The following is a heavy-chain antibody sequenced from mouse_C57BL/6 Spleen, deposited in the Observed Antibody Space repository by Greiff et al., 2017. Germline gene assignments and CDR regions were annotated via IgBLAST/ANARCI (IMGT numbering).Heavy chain of an antibody. CDR1: GFSLTSYG. J-gene: IGHJ4*01. V-gene: IGHV2-2*01. Sequence: QVQLQQSGPGLVQPSQSLSITCTVSGFSLTSYGVHWVRQSPGKGLEWLGVIWSGGSTDYNAAFISRLSISKDNSKSQVFFKMNSLQADDTAIYYCARVYGYDEGFYYAMDYWGQGTSVTVSS. CDR2: IWSGGST. CDR3: ARVYGYDEGFYYAMDY. D-gene: IGHD2-2*01.